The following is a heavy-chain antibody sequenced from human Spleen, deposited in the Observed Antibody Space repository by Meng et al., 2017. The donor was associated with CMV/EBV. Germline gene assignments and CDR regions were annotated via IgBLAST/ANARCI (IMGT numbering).Heavy chain of an antibody. CDR1: GYIFTSYW. D-gene: IGHD6-19*01. CDR3: ARQGDSGWYTVDY. V-gene: IGHV5-51*01. Sequence: KVSCKGSGYIFTSYWIGWVRQMPGKGLEWMGIIYPGDSDTRYSPSFQGQVTISADKSINTAYLQWSGLKASDSAMYFCARQGDSGWYTVDYWGQGTLVTVSS. J-gene: IGHJ4*02. CDR2: IYPGDSDT.